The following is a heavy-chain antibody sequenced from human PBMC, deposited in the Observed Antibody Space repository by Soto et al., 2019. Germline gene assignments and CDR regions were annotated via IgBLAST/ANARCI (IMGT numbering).Heavy chain of an antibody. Sequence: QVQLQESGPGLVKPSETLSLICTVSGGSISSFFWSWIRQPPGKGLEWIGYVHYSGSSNYNPSLTSRVTMSVDTSNNQLSLKLTSVTAADTAVYYCARVNQLAPKRNAFDIWGQGTMAIVSS. CDR1: GGSISSFF. CDR3: ARVNQLAPKRNAFDI. CDR2: VHYSGSS. D-gene: IGHD1-1*01. J-gene: IGHJ3*02. V-gene: IGHV4-59*01.